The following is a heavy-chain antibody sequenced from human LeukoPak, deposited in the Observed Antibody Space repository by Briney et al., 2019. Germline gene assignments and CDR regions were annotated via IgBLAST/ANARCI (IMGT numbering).Heavy chain of an antibody. Sequence: SETLSLTCSVSGGSISSSSYFWGWIRQPPGRGLEWIGSIYYSGTTYYNSSLNSRVTISVDTSKNQFSLKLSSVTAADAAVYYCARHVKSIVTTQFDYWGQGTLVTVSS. CDR3: ARHVKSIVTTQFDY. D-gene: IGHD5-12*01. CDR1: GGSISSSSYF. V-gene: IGHV4-39*01. J-gene: IGHJ4*02. CDR2: IYYSGTT.